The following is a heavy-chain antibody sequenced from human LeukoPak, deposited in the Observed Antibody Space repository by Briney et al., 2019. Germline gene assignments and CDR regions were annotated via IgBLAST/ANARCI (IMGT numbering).Heavy chain of an antibody. Sequence: GASVKVSCKASGGTFSSYAISWVRQAPGQGLEWMGGIIPIFGTANYAQKFQGRVTMTTDTSTSTAYMELRSLRSDDTAVFYCARDRPLGTIFGVVIKGDYWGQGTLVTVSS. V-gene: IGHV1-69*05. D-gene: IGHD3-3*01. CDR2: IIPIFGTA. J-gene: IGHJ4*02. CDR3: ARDRPLGTIFGVVIKGDY. CDR1: GGTFSSYA.